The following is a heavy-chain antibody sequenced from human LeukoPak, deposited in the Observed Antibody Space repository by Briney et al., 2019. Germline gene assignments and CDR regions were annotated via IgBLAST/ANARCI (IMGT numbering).Heavy chain of an antibody. D-gene: IGHD1-7*01. J-gene: IGHJ4*02. Sequence: PGTSQRLPCAASGFIFTTYGFHWVRQAPGKGLEWVAVIWSDGSHKFYTDSVKGRFTISRDNSENTLYLQMSSLRVEDTAVYYCTRGQTTYYDYWGQGTLVTVSS. CDR2: IWSDGSHK. CDR1: GFIFTTYG. CDR3: TRGQTTYYDY. V-gene: IGHV3-33*08.